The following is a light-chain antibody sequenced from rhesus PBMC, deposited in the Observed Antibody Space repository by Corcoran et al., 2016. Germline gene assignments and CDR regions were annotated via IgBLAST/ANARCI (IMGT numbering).Light chain of an antibody. CDR1: QSVRSY. J-gene: IGKJ2*01. CDR3: QHYSNWNS. CDR2: GAS. V-gene: IGKV3S9*01. Sequence: EIVMTQSPATLSLSPGERATLSCRASQSVRSYVAWYQQKAEQAPRLLLYGASTRATGLPDRFSGSGSGTDVTLIISSLEPEDVGVYYCQHYSNWNSFGQGTKVEIK.